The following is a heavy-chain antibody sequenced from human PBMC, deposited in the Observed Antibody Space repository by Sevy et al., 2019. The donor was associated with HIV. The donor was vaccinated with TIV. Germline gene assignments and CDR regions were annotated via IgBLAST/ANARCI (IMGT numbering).Heavy chain of an antibody. D-gene: IGHD6-19*01. CDR1: GFTVNDKY. CDR2: IFSSGST. Sequence: GGSLRLSCAISGFTVNDKYIIWVRQAPGKGLEWVSVIFSSGSTYYVDSAKGRFTISRDNSKNTVDLQMNSVRVEDTAVYYCVSLFLSYRSGWSYFDYWGQGTLVTVSS. V-gene: IGHV3-66*02. J-gene: IGHJ4*02. CDR3: VSLFLSYRSGWSYFDY.